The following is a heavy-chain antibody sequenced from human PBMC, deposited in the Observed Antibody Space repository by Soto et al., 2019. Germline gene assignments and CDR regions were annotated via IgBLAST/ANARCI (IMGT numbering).Heavy chain of an antibody. J-gene: IGHJ4*02. CDR2: ISYDGSNK. Sequence: AGGSLRLSCAASGFTFSSYAMHWVRQAPGKGLEWVAVISYDGSNKYYADSVKGRFTISRDNSKNTLYLQMNSLRAEDTAVYYCARDIIWRYYGSGSSWYFDYWGQGTLVTVSS. D-gene: IGHD3-10*01. CDR1: GFTFSSYA. V-gene: IGHV3-30-3*01. CDR3: ARDIIWRYYGSGSSWYFDY.